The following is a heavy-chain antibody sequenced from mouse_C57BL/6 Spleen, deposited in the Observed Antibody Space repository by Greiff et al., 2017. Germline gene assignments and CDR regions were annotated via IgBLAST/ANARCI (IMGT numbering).Heavy chain of an antibody. D-gene: IGHD2-4*01. Sequence: VQLQQPGAELVKPGASVKLSCKASGYTFTSYWMQWVKQRPGQGLEWIGEIDPSDSYTNYNQKFKGKATLTVDTSSSTAYMQLSSLTSEDSAVYYRARWGLRGRNYWGQGTTLTVSS. V-gene: IGHV1-50*01. CDR1: GYTFTSYW. CDR2: IDPSDSYT. CDR3: ARWGLRGRNY. J-gene: IGHJ2*01.